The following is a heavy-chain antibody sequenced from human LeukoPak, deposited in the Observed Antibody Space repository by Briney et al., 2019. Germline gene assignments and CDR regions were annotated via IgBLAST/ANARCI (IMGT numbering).Heavy chain of an antibody. Sequence: PSETLSLTCIVSGGSISSSSYYWGWIRQPPGKGLEWIGSIYYSGSTYYNPSLKSRVTISVDTSKNQFSLKLSSVTAADTAVYYCARQVISFDYWGQGTLVTVSS. D-gene: IGHD2/OR15-2a*01. J-gene: IGHJ4*02. CDR2: IYYSGST. CDR1: GGSISSSSYY. V-gene: IGHV4-39*01. CDR3: ARQVISFDY.